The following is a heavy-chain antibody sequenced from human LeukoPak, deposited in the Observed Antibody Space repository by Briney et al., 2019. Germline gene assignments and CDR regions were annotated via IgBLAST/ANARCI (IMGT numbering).Heavy chain of an antibody. CDR1: GYTFTSYY. V-gene: IGHV1-46*01. Sequence: ASVKVSCKASGYTFTSYYMHWVRQGPGQGLEWMGIINPSAGSTSYAQTFQGRVTMTRDTSTSTVYLELSSLTSEDTAVYYCATGPTVTRLDYWGQGTLVTVSS. J-gene: IGHJ4*02. CDR2: INPSAGST. D-gene: IGHD4-17*01. CDR3: ATGPTVTRLDY.